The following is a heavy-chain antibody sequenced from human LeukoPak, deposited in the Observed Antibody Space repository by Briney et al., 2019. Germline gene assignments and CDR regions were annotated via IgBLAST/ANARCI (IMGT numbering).Heavy chain of an antibody. D-gene: IGHD3-16*01. J-gene: IGHJ4*02. V-gene: IGHV3-30*03. CDR2: MSYDGTNK. Sequence: GRSLRLSCAASGFTVTDYRIHWVRQAPGKGLEWVAIMSYDGTNKNYADSEKGRFTISRDNSRNTLYLQMDSLKTEDTALYYCARGRGGNNFDYWGQGTLVTVSS. CDR1: GFTVTDYR. CDR3: ARGRGGNNFDY.